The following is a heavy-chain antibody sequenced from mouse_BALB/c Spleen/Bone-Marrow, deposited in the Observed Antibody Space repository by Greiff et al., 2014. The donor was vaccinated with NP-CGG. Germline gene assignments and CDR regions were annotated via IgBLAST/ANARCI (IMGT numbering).Heavy chain of an antibody. V-gene: IGHV5-17*02. J-gene: IGHJ2*01. CDR1: GFTFSSFG. CDR2: ISSGSSTI. CDR3: ARDVPLYDVGYFDY. Sequence: EVKLVESGGGLVQPGGSRKLSCAASGFTFSSFGMHWVRQAPEKGLEWVAYISSGSSTIYYADTVKGRFTISRDNPKNTLFLQMTSRRSEDTAMYYCARDVPLYDVGYFDYWGQGTTLTVSS. D-gene: IGHD2-14*01.